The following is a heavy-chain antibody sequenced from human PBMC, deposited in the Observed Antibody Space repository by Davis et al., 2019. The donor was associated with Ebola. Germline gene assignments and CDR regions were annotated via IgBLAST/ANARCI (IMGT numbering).Heavy chain of an antibody. V-gene: IGHV1-18*01. Sequence: ASVKVSCKASGYTFSRYGISWVRQAPGQGLEWMGWINTDGGNANYAQMLQGRVTMTTDTSTATVYMELRSLRSDDTAVYYCARDFFSEGSTWYDVFDIWGQGTMVTVSS. D-gene: IGHD6-13*01. J-gene: IGHJ3*02. CDR3: ARDFFSEGSTWYDVFDI. CDR2: INTDGGNA. CDR1: GYTFSRYG.